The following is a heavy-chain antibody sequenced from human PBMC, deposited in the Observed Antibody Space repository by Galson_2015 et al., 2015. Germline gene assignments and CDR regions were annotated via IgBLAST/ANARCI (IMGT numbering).Heavy chain of an antibody. CDR3: ARVRRADYSHNYYYGLDV. V-gene: IGHV3-30-3*01. Sequence: SLRLSCAASGFTFSSYAIHWVRQAPGKGLEWVAVISSDGSNKYYADSVKGRFSISRDNSKNTLYLQMNSLRTEDTAVYYCARVRRADYSHNYYYGLDVWGRGTTVTVSS. CDR2: ISSDGSNK. CDR1: GFTFSSYA. J-gene: IGHJ6*02. D-gene: IGHD4-11*01.